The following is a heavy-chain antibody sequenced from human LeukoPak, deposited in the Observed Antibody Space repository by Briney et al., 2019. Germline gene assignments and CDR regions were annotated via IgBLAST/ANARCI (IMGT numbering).Heavy chain of an antibody. V-gene: IGHV3-15*01. CDR1: GFTFSSYS. J-gene: IGHJ4*02. CDR2: IKSKTDGGTT. Sequence: PGGSLRLSCAASGFTFSSYSMNWVRQAPGKGLEWVGRIKSKTDGGTTDYAAPVKGRFTISRDDSKNTLYLQMNSLKTEDTAVYYCTTDFPLTYYYGSGSYGPFDYWGQGTPVTVSS. D-gene: IGHD3-10*01. CDR3: TTDFPLTYYYGSGSYGPFDY.